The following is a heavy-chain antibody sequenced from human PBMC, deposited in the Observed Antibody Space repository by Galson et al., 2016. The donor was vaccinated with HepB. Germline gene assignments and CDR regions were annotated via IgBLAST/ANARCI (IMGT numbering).Heavy chain of an antibody. Sequence: LRLSCAASGFAFDDYAMHWVRQAPGKGLEWIGEINHSGNTNYNPSSLKSRVTISVDTSKNQFSLKLSSVTAADTAVYYCARGYRLIAVAGTFWFDPWGQGTLVTVSS. V-gene: IGHV4-34*01. CDR3: ARGYRLIAVAGTFWFDP. CDR2: INHSGNT. D-gene: IGHD6-19*01. J-gene: IGHJ5*02. CDR1: GFAFDDYA.